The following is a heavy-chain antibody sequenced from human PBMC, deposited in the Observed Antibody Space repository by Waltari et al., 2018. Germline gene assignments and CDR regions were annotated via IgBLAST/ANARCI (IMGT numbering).Heavy chain of an antibody. J-gene: IGHJ5*02. D-gene: IGHD2-15*01. CDR2: IEPGDSET. CDR1: GYSFTSYW. Sequence: EVQLVQSGAEVKKPGESLKISCKGSGYSFTSYWIGWVRQMPGKGLEWLGIIEPGDSETRDSPSFQGQVTISADKSISTAYLQWSSLKASDTAMYYCARQAEGVAANHLYNWFDPWGQGTLVTVSS. V-gene: IGHV5-51*01. CDR3: ARQAEGVAANHLYNWFDP.